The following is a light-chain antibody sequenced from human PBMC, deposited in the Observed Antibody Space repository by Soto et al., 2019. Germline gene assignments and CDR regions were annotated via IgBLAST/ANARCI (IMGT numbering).Light chain of an antibody. V-gene: IGKV3-20*01. CDR2: GAS. CDR3: QQYGSSPWT. CDR1: RTVSGSY. J-gene: IGKJ1*01. Sequence: EIVLTQSPGTLSLSPGERATLSCMASRTVSGSYLAWYQQKRGQAPRLLLYGASSRATGIPDRFSGSGSGTDFTLTISRLEPEDFAVYYCQQYGSSPWTFGQGTKVDIK.